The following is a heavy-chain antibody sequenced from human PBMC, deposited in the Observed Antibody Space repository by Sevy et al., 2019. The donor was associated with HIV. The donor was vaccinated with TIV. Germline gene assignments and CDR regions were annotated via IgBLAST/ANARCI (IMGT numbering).Heavy chain of an antibody. CDR3: AKPIGPARSSRGVWGGAFDY. D-gene: IGHD2-21*01. V-gene: IGHV3-30*18. Sequence: GGSLRLSCAASGFTFSSYGMHWVRQAPGKGLEWVAVISYDGSNKYYADSVKGRFTISRDNSKNTLYLQMNSLRAEDTAVYYCAKPIGPARSSRGVWGGAFDYWGQGTLVTVSS. J-gene: IGHJ4*02. CDR2: ISYDGSNK. CDR1: GFTFSSYG.